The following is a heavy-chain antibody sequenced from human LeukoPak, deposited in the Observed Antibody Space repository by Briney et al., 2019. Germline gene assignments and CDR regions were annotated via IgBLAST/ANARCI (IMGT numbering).Heavy chain of an antibody. CDR3: AKGTPLEWLSDY. CDR1: GFTLDDYA. Sequence: GGSLRLSCAASGFTLDDYAMHWVRQAPGKGLEWVSLISGDGGSTYYADSVKGRFTISRDNSKNSLYLQMNSLRTEDTALYYCAKGTPLEWLSDYWGQGTLVTVSS. J-gene: IGHJ4*02. V-gene: IGHV3-43*02. CDR2: ISGDGGST. D-gene: IGHD3-3*01.